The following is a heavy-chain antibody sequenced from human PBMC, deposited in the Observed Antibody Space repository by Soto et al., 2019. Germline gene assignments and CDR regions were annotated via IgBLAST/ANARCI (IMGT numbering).Heavy chain of an antibody. Sequence: SVKVSCKASGYTFTSYGISWVRQAPGQGLEWMGWINAGNGNTKYSQKFQGRVTITRDTSASTAYMELSSLRSEDTAVYHCSRAGDHRDLNSFPTRRSSDL. CDR1: GYTFTSYG. D-gene: IGHD4-17*01. J-gene: IGHJ2*01. V-gene: IGHV1-3*01. CDR3: SRAGDHRDLNSFPTRRSSDL. CDR2: INAGNGNT.